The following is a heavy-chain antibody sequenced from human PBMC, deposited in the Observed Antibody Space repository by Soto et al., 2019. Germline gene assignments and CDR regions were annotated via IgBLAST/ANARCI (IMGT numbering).Heavy chain of an antibody. CDR2: INHSGST. CDR1: GGSFSGYY. CDR3: ARRDYYYYYMDV. V-gene: IGHV4-34*01. J-gene: IGHJ6*03. Sequence: QVQLQQWGAGLLKPSETLSLTCAVYGGSFSGYYWSWIRQPPGKGLEWIGEINHSGSTNYNPSLKSRVTISVDTSKNQFPLKLSSVTAADTAVYYCARRDYYYYYMDVWGKGTTVTVSS.